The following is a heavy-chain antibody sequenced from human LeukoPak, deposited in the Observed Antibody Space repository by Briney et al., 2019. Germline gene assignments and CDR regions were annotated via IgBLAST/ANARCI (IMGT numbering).Heavy chain of an antibody. CDR2: INHSGST. V-gene: IGHV4-34*01. J-gene: IGHJ5*02. CDR3: AXGXXXXIXGATNWFDP. Sequence: SETLSLTCAVYGGSFSGYYWSWIRQPPGKGLEWIGEINHSGSTNYNPSLKSRVTISVDTSKNQFSLKLSSVTAADTAVYYCAXGXXXXIXGATNWFDPWGQGTLVTVSS. CDR1: GGSFSGYY. D-gene: IGHD1-26*01.